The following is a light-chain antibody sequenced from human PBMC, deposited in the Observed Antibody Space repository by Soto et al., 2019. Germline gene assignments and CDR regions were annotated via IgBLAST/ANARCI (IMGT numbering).Light chain of an antibody. CDR2: GAS. V-gene: IGKV1-39*01. J-gene: IGKJ3*01. Sequence: DIQMTQSPSSLSASVGDRVTIPCRASQSISSYLNWYQQKPGKAPKLLVYGASTLQSGVPSRFSGTGSGTDFTLTISSLQPEDFATYYCQQGSSTLFTFGPGTKVD. CDR3: QQGSSTLFT. CDR1: QSISSY.